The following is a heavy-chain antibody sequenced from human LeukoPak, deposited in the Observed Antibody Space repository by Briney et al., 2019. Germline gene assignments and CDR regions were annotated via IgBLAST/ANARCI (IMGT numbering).Heavy chain of an antibody. Sequence: PSETVSLTCTVSGGSISRSNYYWGWIRQPPGKGLEWIGSIYYSGNTYYNPSLKSRVTISVDTSKNQFSLRLSSVTAADPAVYYFAKRASGTYLYYLDFWGQGTLVPVSS. CDR3: AKRASGTYLYYLDF. CDR1: GGSISRSNYY. CDR2: IYYSGNT. J-gene: IGHJ4*02. D-gene: IGHD1-26*01. V-gene: IGHV4-39*01.